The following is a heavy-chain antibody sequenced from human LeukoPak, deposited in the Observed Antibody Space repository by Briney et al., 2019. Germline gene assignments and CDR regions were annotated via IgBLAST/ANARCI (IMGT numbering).Heavy chain of an antibody. CDR3: ATLPGRVIVVVPAATGFDP. V-gene: IGHV1-24*01. D-gene: IGHD2-2*01. J-gene: IGHJ5*02. CDR1: GYTLTELS. CDR2: FDPEDGET. Sequence: VASVKVSCKVSGYTLTELSMHWVRQAPGKGLEWMGGFDPEDGETIYAQKFQGRVTMTEDTSTDTAYMELSSLRSEDTAVYYCATLPGRVIVVVPAATGFDPWGQGTLVTVSS.